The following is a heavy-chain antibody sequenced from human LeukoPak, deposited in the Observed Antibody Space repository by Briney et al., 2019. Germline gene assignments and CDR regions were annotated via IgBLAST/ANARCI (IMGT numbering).Heavy chain of an antibody. J-gene: IGHJ3*02. CDR3: ARGLHAYQLLIPFDI. D-gene: IGHD2-2*01. V-gene: IGHV4-30-4*01. CDR1: GGSISSGDYY. CDR2: IYYSGST. Sequence: SETLSLTCTVSGGSISSGDYYWSWIRQPPGKGLEWIGYIYYSGSTYYNPSLKSRVTISVDTSKNQFSLKLSSVTAADTAVYYCARGLHAYQLLIPFDIWDQGTMVTVSS.